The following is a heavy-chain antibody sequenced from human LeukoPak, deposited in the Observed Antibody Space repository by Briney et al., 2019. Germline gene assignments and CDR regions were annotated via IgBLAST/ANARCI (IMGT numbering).Heavy chain of an antibody. CDR2: ISGSGGST. J-gene: IGHJ4*02. CDR1: GFDFSSYA. V-gene: IGHV3-23*01. CDR3: ARDSSFDY. Sequence: GGSLRLSCTASGFDFSSYAMSWVRQAPGKGLEWVSVISGSGGSTYHADSVKGRFTISRDNSKNALYLQMNSLRAEDTAVYYCARDSSFDYWGQGTLVTVSS.